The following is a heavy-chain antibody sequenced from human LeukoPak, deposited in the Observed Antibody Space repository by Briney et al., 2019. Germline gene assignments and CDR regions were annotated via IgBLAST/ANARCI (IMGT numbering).Heavy chain of an antibody. CDR3: ARDVRFLEWLGFDAFDI. Sequence: ASVKVSCKASGYTFTTYDINWVRQATGQGLEWMGWMNPTTGNRVYAQKFQGRVTITRNTSISTAYMELSGLRSEDTAVYYCARDVRFLEWLGFDAFDIWGQGTMVTVSS. V-gene: IGHV1-8*03. CDR1: GYTFTTYD. J-gene: IGHJ3*02. CDR2: MNPTTGNR. D-gene: IGHD3-3*01.